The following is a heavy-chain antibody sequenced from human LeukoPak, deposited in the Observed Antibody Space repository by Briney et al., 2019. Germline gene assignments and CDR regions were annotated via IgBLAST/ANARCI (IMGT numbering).Heavy chain of an antibody. D-gene: IGHD6-19*01. Sequence: SETLSLTCTVSGYSISSGYYWGWIRQPPGKGLERIGSIYHSGSTYYNPSLKSRVTISVDTSKKQFSLKLGSVTAADTAVYYCARSLNGIAVVFDAFDIWGQGTMVTVSS. CDR2: IYHSGST. CDR1: GYSISSGYY. V-gene: IGHV4-38-2*02. J-gene: IGHJ3*02. CDR3: ARSLNGIAVVFDAFDI.